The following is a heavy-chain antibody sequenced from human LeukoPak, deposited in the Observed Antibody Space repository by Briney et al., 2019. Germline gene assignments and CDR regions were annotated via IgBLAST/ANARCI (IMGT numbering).Heavy chain of an antibody. Sequence: PSGGSLTLSCAASGLTISRNWMSWVRQAPPKGLEWVANINQDESARDYVDSVRGRFTISRDNPKNSLFLQMNSLRAEDTAVYYCARHDCSSTSCSQALDYWGRGTLVTVSS. CDR3: ARHDCSSTSCSQALDY. CDR1: GLTISRNW. D-gene: IGHD2-2*01. J-gene: IGHJ4*02. CDR2: INQDESAR. V-gene: IGHV3-7*01.